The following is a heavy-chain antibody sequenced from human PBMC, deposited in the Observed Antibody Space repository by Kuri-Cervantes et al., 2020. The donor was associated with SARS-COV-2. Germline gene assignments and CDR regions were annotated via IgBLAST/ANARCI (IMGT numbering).Heavy chain of an antibody. D-gene: IGHD6-19*01. CDR2: IFTDDKT. J-gene: IGHJ3*01. CDR3: ARGNVAVAGDDFDV. Sequence: GGSLRLSCAASGFTVNSYYINWVRQAPGKGLEWVSVIFTDDKTYYADSVKDRVNMSRDNFRNTVFLQINSLRADDTAVYYCARGNVAVAGDDFDVWGHGTVVTVSS. CDR1: GFTVNSYY. V-gene: IGHV3-66*01.